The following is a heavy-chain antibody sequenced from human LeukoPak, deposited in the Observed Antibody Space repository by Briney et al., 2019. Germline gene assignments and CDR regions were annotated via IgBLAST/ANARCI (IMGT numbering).Heavy chain of an antibody. CDR1: GCTFSSYW. D-gene: IGHD6-19*01. CDR2: IYTDGSST. V-gene: IGHV3-74*01. Sequence: AGSLTPSCTASGCTFSSYWMHWVRQPPGKGLVWVSRIYTDGSSTTYADSVKGRFTFYRDNAKSTLILQMNSLRTEHTAVYYCARGKYGSARPNIDYWGQGTLVTVSS. J-gene: IGHJ4*02. CDR3: ARGKYGSARPNIDY.